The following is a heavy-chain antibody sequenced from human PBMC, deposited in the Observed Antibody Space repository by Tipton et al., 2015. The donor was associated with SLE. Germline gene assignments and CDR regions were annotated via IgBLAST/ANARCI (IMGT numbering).Heavy chain of an antibody. Sequence: LRLSCTFSGGSIRSTNDYWGGFRQSPGKGLEWIGTMYYSGSTYYNPSLKSRITMSADTSKNQFSLKLKSVTAADTAVYYCVSSVTVSGLNWFDPWGQGTLVTVSS. D-gene: IGHD3-3*01. J-gene: IGHJ5*02. V-gene: IGHV4-39*01. CDR2: MYYSGST. CDR1: GGSIRSTNDY. CDR3: VSSVTVSGLNWFDP.